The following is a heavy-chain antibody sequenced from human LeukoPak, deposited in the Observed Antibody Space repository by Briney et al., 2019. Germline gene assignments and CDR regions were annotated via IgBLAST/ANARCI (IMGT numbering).Heavy chain of an antibody. V-gene: IGHV4-38-2*02. CDR3: ARVYYDSSGYYHDY. Sequence: SETLSLTCTVSGYSISSGYYWGWIRQPPGKGLEWIGSIYYSGSTYYNPSLKSRVTISVDTSKNQFSLKLSSVTAADTAVYYCARVYYDSSGYYHDYWGQGTLVTVSS. CDR1: GYSISSGYY. J-gene: IGHJ4*02. CDR2: IYYSGST. D-gene: IGHD3-22*01.